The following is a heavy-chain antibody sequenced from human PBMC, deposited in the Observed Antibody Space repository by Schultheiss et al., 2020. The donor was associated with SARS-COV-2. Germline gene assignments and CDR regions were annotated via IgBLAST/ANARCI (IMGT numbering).Heavy chain of an antibody. D-gene: IGHD3-22*01. CDR1: GGSISSYY. V-gene: IGHV4-34*01. Sequence: SETLSLTCTLSGGSISSYYWSWIRQPPGKGLEWIGEINHSGSTNYNPSLKSRVTISVDTSKNQFSLKLSSVTAADTAVYYCARGDEYDSSFWYFDLWGRGTLVTVSS. CDR2: INHSGST. J-gene: IGHJ2*01. CDR3: ARGDEYDSSFWYFDL.